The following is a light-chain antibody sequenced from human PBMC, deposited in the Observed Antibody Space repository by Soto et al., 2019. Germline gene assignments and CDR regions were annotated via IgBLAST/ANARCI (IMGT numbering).Light chain of an antibody. CDR1: QTVSSSF. V-gene: IGKV3-20*01. CDR3: QQFGSYGLT. Sequence: EIVLTQSPGTLSLSPGERATLSCRASQTVSSSFLAWYRQNPGQPPRLLIYGASNRASGIPDRFSGSGSGPDFTLPISRLEPEDFAVYYCQQFGSYGLTFGGGTKVEIK. J-gene: IGKJ4*01. CDR2: GAS.